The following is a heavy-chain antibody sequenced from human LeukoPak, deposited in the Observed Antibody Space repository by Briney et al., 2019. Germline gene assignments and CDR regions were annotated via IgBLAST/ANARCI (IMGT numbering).Heavy chain of an antibody. D-gene: IGHD4-23*01. V-gene: IGHV3-23*01. CDR3: APKIEEVMTTVAFDP. J-gene: IGHJ5*02. CDR1: GFTFSSYA. Sequence: PGGSLRLSCAASGFTFSSYAMSWVRQAPGKGLEWVSAISGSGGSTYYADSVKGRFTISRDNSKNTLYLQMNSLRAEDTAVYYCAPKIEEVMTTVAFDPWGQGTLVTVSS. CDR2: ISGSGGST.